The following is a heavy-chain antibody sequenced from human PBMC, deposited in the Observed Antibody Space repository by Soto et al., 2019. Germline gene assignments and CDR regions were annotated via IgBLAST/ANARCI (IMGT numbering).Heavy chain of an antibody. CDR2: IKSKTDGGTT. V-gene: IGHV3-15*01. D-gene: IGHD3-10*01. CDR3: TTGYGSGSYVPYYYYYYMDV. CDR1: GFTFSNAW. J-gene: IGHJ6*03. Sequence: EVQLVESGGGLVKPGGSLRLSCAASGFTFSNAWMSWVRQAPGKGLEWVGRIKSKTDGGTTDYAAPVKGRFTISRDHSKNTLYLQMNSLKTEDIAVYYCTTGYGSGSYVPYYYYYYMDVWGKGTTVTVSS.